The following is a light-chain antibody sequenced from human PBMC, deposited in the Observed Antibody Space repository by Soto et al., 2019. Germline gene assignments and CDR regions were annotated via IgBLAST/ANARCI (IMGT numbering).Light chain of an antibody. Sequence: EAVMTQSPATLSVSPGERPTLSCRASQSVSSNLAWYQQKPGQAPRLLIYDASTRATGIPARFSCSGSGTAFTLTISRLQSEDFAVYYCQQYNTWPITFGPGTKVDIK. CDR3: QQYNTWPIT. V-gene: IGKV3-15*01. J-gene: IGKJ3*01. CDR2: DAS. CDR1: QSVSSN.